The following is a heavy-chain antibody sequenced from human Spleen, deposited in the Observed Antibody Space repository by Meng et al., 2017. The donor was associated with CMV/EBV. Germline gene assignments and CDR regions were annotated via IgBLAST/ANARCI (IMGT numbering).Heavy chain of an antibody. V-gene: IGHV3-48*03. J-gene: IGHJ4*02. D-gene: IGHD4-17*01. CDR3: ARGDYGDYANEGIDF. CDR2: ISSIDSTI. CDR1: GFTFSNYE. Sequence: GGPLRLSCAASGFTFSNYEMNWVRQAPGKGLEWVSYISSIDSTIYDADSVQGRFTISRDNAKNSLYLQMNSLRAEDTAVYYCARGDYGDYANEGIDFWGQGTLVTVSS.